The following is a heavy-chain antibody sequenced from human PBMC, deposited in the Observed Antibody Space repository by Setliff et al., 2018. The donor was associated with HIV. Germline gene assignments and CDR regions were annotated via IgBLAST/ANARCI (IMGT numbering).Heavy chain of an antibody. Sequence: PGESLKISCRGSGYNFASHWIAWVRQMPGKGLGWMGIVYPDDSDSRHSPSFQGQVTISADKSVSTAYLQWSSLKASDTAMYYCARQAVDCSGGTCYSTSAFDYWGQGTLVTVSS. D-gene: IGHD2-15*01. V-gene: IGHV5-51*01. J-gene: IGHJ4*02. CDR2: VYPDDSDS. CDR1: GYNFASHW. CDR3: ARQAVDCSGGTCYSTSAFDY.